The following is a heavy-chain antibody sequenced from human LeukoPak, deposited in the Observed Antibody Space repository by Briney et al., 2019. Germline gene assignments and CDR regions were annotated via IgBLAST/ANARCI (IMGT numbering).Heavy chain of an antibody. D-gene: IGHD3-9*01. CDR1: GGSISSYY. V-gene: IGHV4-59*01. CDR3: ARAPWDILTGHPTRFDY. J-gene: IGHJ4*02. CDR2: IYYSGST. Sequence: SETLSLTCTVSGGSISSYYWSWIRQPPGKGLEWLGFIYYSGSTNYNPSLKSRVTISVDTSKNQFSLKLSSVTAADTAVYYRARAPWDILTGHPTRFDYWGQGTLVTVSS.